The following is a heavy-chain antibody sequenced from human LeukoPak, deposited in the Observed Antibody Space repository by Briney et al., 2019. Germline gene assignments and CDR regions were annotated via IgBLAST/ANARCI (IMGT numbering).Heavy chain of an antibody. Sequence: GGSLRLSCAASGFTFSSYAMHWVRQAPGKGLEWVAVISYDGSSKYYADSVKGRFTISRDNSKNTLYLQMNSLRAEDTAVYYCARPVWSGYNAGTNDAFDIWGQGTMVTVSS. CDR1: GFTFSSYA. CDR3: ARPVWSGYNAGTNDAFDI. CDR2: ISYDGSSK. D-gene: IGHD3-3*01. J-gene: IGHJ3*02. V-gene: IGHV3-30*04.